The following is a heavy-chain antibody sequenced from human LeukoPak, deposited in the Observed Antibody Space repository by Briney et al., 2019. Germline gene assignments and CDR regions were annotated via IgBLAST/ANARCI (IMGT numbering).Heavy chain of an antibody. Sequence: SETLSLTCAVSDYSISRGYYWGWIRQPPGKGLEWIGSISNTGNTYYNPSLKSRVTISVDTSKNQFSLNLSSVTAADTAVYYCARVPGTTRTPHYCDYWGQGILVTVSS. V-gene: IGHV4-38-2*01. CDR3: ARVPGTTRTPHYCDY. CDR1: DYSISRGYY. CDR2: ISNTGNT. D-gene: IGHD1-1*01. J-gene: IGHJ4*02.